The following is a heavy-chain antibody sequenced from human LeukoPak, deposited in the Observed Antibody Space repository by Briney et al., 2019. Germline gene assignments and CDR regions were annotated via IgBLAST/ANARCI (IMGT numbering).Heavy chain of an antibody. CDR1: GFTFSSYA. Sequence: PGGTLRLSCAASGFTFSSYAMSWVRQAPGKGLEWVSAISGSGGSTYYADSVKGRFTISRDNSKNTLYLQMNSLRAEDTAVYYCISTIFGVVTNWSDPWGQGTLVTVSS. V-gene: IGHV3-23*01. CDR3: ISTIFGVVTNWSDP. D-gene: IGHD3-3*01. J-gene: IGHJ5*02. CDR2: ISGSGGST.